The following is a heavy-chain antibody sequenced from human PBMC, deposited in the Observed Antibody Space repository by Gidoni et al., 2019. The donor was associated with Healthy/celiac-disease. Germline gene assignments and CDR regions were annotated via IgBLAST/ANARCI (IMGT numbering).Heavy chain of an antibody. Sequence: VQPGESGGGGVQPGRSRGPSCAASGFTFRRYAMHWVRQAPGNGLEWVAVISYDGSNKYYADSVKGRFTISRDNSKNTLYLQMNSLRAEDTAVYYCASRPGDYWGQGTLVTVSS. CDR1: GFTFRRYA. CDR2: ISYDGSNK. V-gene: IGHV3-30-3*01. CDR3: ASRPGDY. J-gene: IGHJ4*02.